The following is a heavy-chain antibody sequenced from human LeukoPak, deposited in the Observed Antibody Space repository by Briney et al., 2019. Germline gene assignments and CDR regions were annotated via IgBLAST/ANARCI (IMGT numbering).Heavy chain of an antibody. CDR2: MLYRGST. Sequence: SETLSLTCTVSGGSISSYYWYWIRQPPGKGPEWIGNMLYRGSTNYNPSLKSRVTISADVSKNQFSLKLSSVTAADTAIYYCAGGDSSSWVDYWGQETLVTVSS. CDR3: AGGDSSSWVDY. V-gene: IGHV4-59*01. D-gene: IGHD6-13*01. CDR1: GGSISSYY. J-gene: IGHJ4*02.